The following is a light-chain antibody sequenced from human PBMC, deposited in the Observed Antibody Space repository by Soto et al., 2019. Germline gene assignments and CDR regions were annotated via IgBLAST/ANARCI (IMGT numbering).Light chain of an antibody. Sequence: EIVMTQSPATLSVSPGERATLSCRASQSVSSNLAWYQQKPGQAPRLIIYVASTMDTGIPARFSGSGSGTEFTLTISSLQSEDFAVYYCQQYNKWPPWTFGQGTKVEIK. CDR1: QSVSSN. V-gene: IGKV3-15*01. J-gene: IGKJ1*01. CDR2: VAS. CDR3: QQYNKWPPWT.